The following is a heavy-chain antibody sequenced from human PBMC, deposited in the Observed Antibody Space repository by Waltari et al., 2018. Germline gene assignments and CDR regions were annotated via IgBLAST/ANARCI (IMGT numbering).Heavy chain of an antibody. Sequence: QLQLQESGPRLVRPSETLSLICRVSGVPITSNQHYWAWIRQSPGQGLEWIGTVSYSGTTYISPSLKSRVSVSRDTSKNQVSLILGSVTAADMAVYYCATYIGASVGTAAFDVWGQGTMVTVSS. CDR3: ATYIGASVGTAAFDV. D-gene: IGHD5-12*01. V-gene: IGHV4-39*01. CDR2: VSYSGTT. J-gene: IGHJ3*01. CDR1: GVPITSNQHY.